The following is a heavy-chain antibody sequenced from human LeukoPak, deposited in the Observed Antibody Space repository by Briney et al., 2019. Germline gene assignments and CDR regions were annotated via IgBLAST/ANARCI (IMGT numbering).Heavy chain of an antibody. Sequence: GGSLRLSCAASGLTFDDYAMHWVRQAPGKGLEWVSGISWNSGSIGYADSVKGRFTISRDNAKNSLYLQMNSLRAEDTALYYCATGYYYYGMDVWGQGTTVTVSS. D-gene: IGHD3-10*01. CDR2: ISWNSGSI. CDR1: GLTFDDYA. V-gene: IGHV3-9*01. J-gene: IGHJ6*02. CDR3: ATGYYYYGMDV.